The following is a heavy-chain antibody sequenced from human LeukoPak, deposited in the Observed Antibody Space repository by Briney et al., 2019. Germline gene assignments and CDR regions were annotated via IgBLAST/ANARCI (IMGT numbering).Heavy chain of an antibody. V-gene: IGHV3-72*01. CDR3: AKAIDGYSSGWYLISVARNWFDP. Sequence: GGSLRLSCAASGFTFSDHYMDWVRQAPGKGLEWVGRTRNKANSYTTEYAASVKGRFTISRDDSKNSLYLQMNSLKTEDTAVYYCAKAIDGYSSGWYLISVARNWFDPWGQGTLVTVSS. D-gene: IGHD6-19*01. CDR2: TRNKANSYTT. J-gene: IGHJ5*02. CDR1: GFTFSDHY.